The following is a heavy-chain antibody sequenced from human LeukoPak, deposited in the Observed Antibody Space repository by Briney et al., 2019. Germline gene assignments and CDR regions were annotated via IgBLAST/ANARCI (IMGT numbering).Heavy chain of an antibody. Sequence: PGGSLRLSCAASGFTFSSYGMHWVRQSPGKGLEWVAFIRYDGSNKYYADSVKGRFTISRDNSKNTLYLQMNSLRAEDTAFYYCAKGRGAAAYDAFDIWGQGTMVTVSS. CDR1: GFTFSSYG. J-gene: IGHJ3*02. V-gene: IGHV3-30*02. CDR2: IRYDGSNK. CDR3: AKGRGAAAYDAFDI. D-gene: IGHD6-13*01.